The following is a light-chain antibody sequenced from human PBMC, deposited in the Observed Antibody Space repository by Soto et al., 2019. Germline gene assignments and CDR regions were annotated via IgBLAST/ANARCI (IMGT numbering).Light chain of an antibody. CDR2: DAS. CDR3: QQRSNWPPIFT. J-gene: IGKJ3*01. CDR1: QSISTY. V-gene: IGKV3-11*01. Sequence: ETLLTQSPATLSLSPGDRATLSCRASQSISTYLAWYQQKPGQAPSLLISDASKRAPGVPARFSGSGSGTDFTLTISSLQPEDFATYYCQQRSNWPPIFTFGPGTKVDIK.